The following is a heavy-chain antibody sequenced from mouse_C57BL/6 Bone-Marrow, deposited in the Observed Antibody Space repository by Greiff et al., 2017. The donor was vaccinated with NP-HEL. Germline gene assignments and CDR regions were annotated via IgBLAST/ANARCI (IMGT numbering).Heavy chain of an antibody. V-gene: IGHV6-3*01. CDR2: IRLKSDNYAT. CDR1: GFTFSNYW. Sequence: EVMLVESGGGLVQPGGSMKLSCVASGFTFSNYWMNWVRQSPEKGLEWVAQIRLKSDNYATHYAESVKGRFTISRDDSKSSVYLQMNNLRAEDTGIYYCTAGTDFDVWGTGTTVTVSS. J-gene: IGHJ1*03. D-gene: IGHD3-3*01. CDR3: TAGTDFDV.